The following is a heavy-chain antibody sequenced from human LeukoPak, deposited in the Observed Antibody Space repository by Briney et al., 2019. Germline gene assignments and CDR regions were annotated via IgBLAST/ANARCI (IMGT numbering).Heavy chain of an antibody. J-gene: IGHJ5*02. V-gene: IGHV1-69*13. CDR1: GYTFTSYA. CDR2: IIPIFGTA. Sequence: VKVSCKASGYTFTSYAISWVRQAPGQGLEWMGGIIPIFGTANYAQKFQGRVTITADESTSTAYMELSSLRSEDTAVYYCARGLVAAAGTWFDPWGQGTLVTVSS. D-gene: IGHD6-13*01. CDR3: ARGLVAAAGTWFDP.